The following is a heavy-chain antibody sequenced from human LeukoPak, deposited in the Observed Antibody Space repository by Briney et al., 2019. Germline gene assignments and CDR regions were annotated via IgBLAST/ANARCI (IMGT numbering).Heavy chain of an antibody. Sequence: GGSLRLSCGASGFTFSKYAMSWVRQAPGKGLEWVSGVSGSGGVTYYADSVKGRFTISRDNSKNTLYLQMNSLRAEDTAVYYCAKKLTTRYYYGMDVWGQGTTVTVSS. CDR2: VSGSGGVT. D-gene: IGHD4-17*01. V-gene: IGHV3-23*01. CDR3: AKKLTTRYYYGMDV. CDR1: GFTFSKYA. J-gene: IGHJ6*02.